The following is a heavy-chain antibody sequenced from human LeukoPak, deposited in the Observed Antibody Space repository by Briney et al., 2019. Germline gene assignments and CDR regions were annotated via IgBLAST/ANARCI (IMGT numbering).Heavy chain of an antibody. V-gene: IGHV3-53*01. CDR2: FYGNGAP. CDR1: GFTVSRNF. CDR3: AGGRANWSFDY. Sequence: TGGSLRLSCAASGFTVSRNFVTWVRQAPGKGLEWVSLFYGNGAPTHAESVRGRFTISRDTSKDTVDLQMDSLRVEDTAVYYCAGGRANWSFDYWDQGTLVNVSS. J-gene: IGHJ4*02. D-gene: IGHD1-1*01.